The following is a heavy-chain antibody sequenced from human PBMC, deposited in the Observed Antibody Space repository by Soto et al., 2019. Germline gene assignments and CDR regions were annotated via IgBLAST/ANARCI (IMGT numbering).Heavy chain of an antibody. Sequence: QVQLVQSGAEVKNPGASVKXSXXTSGYTFTTYDINWVRQATGQGFEWMGWMNPNSGNTNYAQKFQGRVTMSRDTSISTAYMELSSLXXXXXXXXXXXXXXXXLXPWGQGTLVTVSP. V-gene: IGHV1-8*02. CDR3: XXXXXXLXP. J-gene: IGHJ5*02. CDR2: MNPNSGNT. CDR1: GYTFTTYD.